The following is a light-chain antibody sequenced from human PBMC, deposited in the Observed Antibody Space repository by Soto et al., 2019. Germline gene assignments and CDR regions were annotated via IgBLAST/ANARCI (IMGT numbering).Light chain of an antibody. CDR1: QSVSSSY. J-gene: IGKJ5*01. CDR3: QQYGSS. Sequence: EFVLPQSPATLSFSPGERAALCCRASQSVSSSYLAWYQQKPGQAPRLLIYGASSRATGIPDRFSGSGSGTDFTLTISRLEPEDFAVYYCQQYGSSFGQGTRLEIK. V-gene: IGKV3-20*01. CDR2: GAS.